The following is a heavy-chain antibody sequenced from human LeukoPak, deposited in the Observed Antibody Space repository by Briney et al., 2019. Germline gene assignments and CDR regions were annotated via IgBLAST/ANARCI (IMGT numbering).Heavy chain of an antibody. CDR1: GFTFSSYG. CDR2: ISYDGSNK. J-gene: IGHJ6*02. Sequence: GGSLRLSCAASGFTFSSYGMHWVRQAPGKGLEWVAAISYDGSNKYYADSVKGRFTISRDNSKNTLYLQMNSLRAEDTAVYYCARDPRTPTFMTTVVTDGMDVWGQGTTVTVSS. V-gene: IGHV3-30*03. D-gene: IGHD4-23*01. CDR3: ARDPRTPTFMTTVVTDGMDV.